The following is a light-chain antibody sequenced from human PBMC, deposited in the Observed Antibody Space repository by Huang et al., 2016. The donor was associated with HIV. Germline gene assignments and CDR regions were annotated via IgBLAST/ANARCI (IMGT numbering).Light chain of an antibody. V-gene: IGKV3-15*01. J-gene: IGKJ1*01. CDR3: QQYNNWPPWT. Sequence: EIVMTQSPATLSVSPGERATLSCRASQSVSSNLAWYQQKPGQAPRLLIYGASTRATGIPARFSGRGSGTEFTLTISSLQSEEFAGYYCQQYNNWPPWTFGQGTKVEVK. CDR1: QSVSSN. CDR2: GAS.